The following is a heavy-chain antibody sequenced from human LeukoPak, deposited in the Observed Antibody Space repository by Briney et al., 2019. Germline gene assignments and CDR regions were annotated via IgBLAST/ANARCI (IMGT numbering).Heavy chain of an antibody. D-gene: IGHD5-18*01. CDR1: GFTFSSYA. Sequence: GGSLRLSCAASGFTFSSYAMSWVRQAPGKGLEWVSAISGSGGSTYYADSVKGRFTISRDNSKNTLYLQMNSLRAEDTAVYYCAKDGGTAMIYYYCYGMDVWGQGTTVTVSS. V-gene: IGHV3-23*01. CDR2: ISGSGGST. J-gene: IGHJ6*02. CDR3: AKDGGTAMIYYYCYGMDV.